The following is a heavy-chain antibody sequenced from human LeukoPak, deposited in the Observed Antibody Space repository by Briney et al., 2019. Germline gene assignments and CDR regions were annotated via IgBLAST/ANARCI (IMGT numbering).Heavy chain of an antibody. Sequence: GGSLRLSCAASGFTFSTYGMHWVRQAPGKGLEWVAVISFDGSTKYYADSVKGRFTISRDNSKNTLYLQMNSLRAEDTAVYYCAKNLRNWNDKGIFDYWGQGTLVTVSS. CDR1: GFTFSTYG. CDR3: AKNLRNWNDKGIFDY. CDR2: ISFDGSTK. V-gene: IGHV3-30*18. D-gene: IGHD1-1*01. J-gene: IGHJ4*02.